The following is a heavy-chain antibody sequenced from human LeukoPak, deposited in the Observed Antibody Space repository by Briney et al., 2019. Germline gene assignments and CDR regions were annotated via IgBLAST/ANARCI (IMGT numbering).Heavy chain of an antibody. D-gene: IGHD3-16*01. CDR2: ISSSGSTI. J-gene: IGHJ4*02. CDR3: AREPRRWGTKGQIDY. CDR1: GFTFSSYE. Sequence: GGSLRLSCAASGFTFSSYEMNWVRQAPGKGLEWVSYISSSGSTIYYADSVKGRFTISRDNAKNSLYLQMNSLRAEDTAVYYCAREPRRWGTKGQIDYWGQGTLVTVSS. V-gene: IGHV3-48*03.